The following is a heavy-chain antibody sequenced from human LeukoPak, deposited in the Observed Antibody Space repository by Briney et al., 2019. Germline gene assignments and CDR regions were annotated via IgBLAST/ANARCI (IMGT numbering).Heavy chain of an antibody. Sequence: PSETLSLTCAVYGGSFSGYYWSWIRQPPGKGLEWIGEINHSGSTNYNPSLKSRVTISVDTSKNQFSLKLSSVTAADTAVYYCARGRSYVFWSVYYIGQLPYFDYGGREPLVPVP. CDR3: ARGRSYVFWSVYYIGQLPYFDY. J-gene: IGHJ4*02. CDR1: GGSFSGYY. V-gene: IGHV4-34*01. CDR2: INHSGST. D-gene: IGHD3-3*01.